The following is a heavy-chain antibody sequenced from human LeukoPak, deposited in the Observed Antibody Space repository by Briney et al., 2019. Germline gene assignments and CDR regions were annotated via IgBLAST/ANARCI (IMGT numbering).Heavy chain of an antibody. CDR2: ISSSSSDI. Sequence: EGSLRLSCAASGFTFSSYSMNWVRQAPGKGLEWVSSISSSSSDIYYADSVKGRFTISRDNAKNSLYLQMNSLRAEDTAVYYCAELGITMIGGVWGKGTTVTISS. V-gene: IGHV3-21*01. CDR1: GFTFSSYS. D-gene: IGHD3-10*02. J-gene: IGHJ6*04. CDR3: AELGITMIGGV.